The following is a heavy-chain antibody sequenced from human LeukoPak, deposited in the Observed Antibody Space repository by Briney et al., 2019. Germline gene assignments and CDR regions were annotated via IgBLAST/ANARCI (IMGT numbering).Heavy chain of an antibody. D-gene: IGHD5-18*01. V-gene: IGHV5-51*01. CDR3: ARQTPVYTAMVTSMDY. CDR2: IYPGDSDT. J-gene: IGHJ4*02. CDR1: GYSFTSYW. Sequence: GESLKISCKGSGYSFTSYWIGWVRQMPGKGLEWMGIIYPGDSDTRYSPSFQGQVPISPDKSISTAYQQWSSLKASDPAMYYCARQTPVYTAMVTSMDYWGQGTLVTVSS.